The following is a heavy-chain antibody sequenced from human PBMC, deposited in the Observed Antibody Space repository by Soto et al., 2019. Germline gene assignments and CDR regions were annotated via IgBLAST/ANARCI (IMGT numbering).Heavy chain of an antibody. D-gene: IGHD1-1*01. Sequence: GASVKVSCKASGYTFSAHYMHWVRQAPGQGLEWMGWINSKTSDTKYARDFQGSVTMTRDTSINTAYMELRSQTSDDTAIYYCARGTGTSWFDLWGQGTLVTVSS. CDR3: ARGTGTSWFDL. CDR2: INSKTSDT. V-gene: IGHV1-2*02. CDR1: GYTFSAHY. J-gene: IGHJ5*02.